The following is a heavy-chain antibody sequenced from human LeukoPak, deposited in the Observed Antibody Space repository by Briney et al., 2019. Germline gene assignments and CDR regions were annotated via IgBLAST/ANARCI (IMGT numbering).Heavy chain of an antibody. CDR3: ARWGSITTARFDY. Sequence: SETLSLTCTVSGGSISSYYWSWIRQPPGKGLEWIGYIYYSGSTNYNPSLKSRVAISVDTSKNQFSLELSSVTAADTAVYYCARWGSITTARFDYWGQGTLVTVSS. CDR1: GGSISSYY. J-gene: IGHJ4*02. D-gene: IGHD3-16*01. V-gene: IGHV4-59*01. CDR2: IYYSGST.